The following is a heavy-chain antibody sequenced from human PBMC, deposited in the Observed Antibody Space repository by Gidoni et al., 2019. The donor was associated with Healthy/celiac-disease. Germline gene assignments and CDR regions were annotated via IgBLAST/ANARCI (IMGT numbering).Heavy chain of an antibody. CDR3: ARGEARGGGFFGY. J-gene: IGHJ4*02. CDR1: GFTVSSNY. CDR2: IYSGGST. D-gene: IGHD3-16*01. V-gene: IGHV3-66*02. Sequence: EVQLVESGGGLVQPGGSLRLSCAASGFTVSSNYMSWVRQAPGKGREWASVIYSGGSTYYADSVKGRFTISRDNSKNTLYLQMNSLRAEDTAVYYCARGEARGGGFFGYWGQGTLVTVSS.